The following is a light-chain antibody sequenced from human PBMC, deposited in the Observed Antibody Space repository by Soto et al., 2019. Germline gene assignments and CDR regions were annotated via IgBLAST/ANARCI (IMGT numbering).Light chain of an antibody. J-gene: IGLJ1*01. CDR1: SSVVGAYNY. CDR2: DVS. Sequence: QSVLTQPASVSGSPGQSIAISCTGTSSVVGAYNYVSWYQQYPGKAPKVMIFDVSNRPSGVSNRFSGSKSDNTASLTISGLQAEDEADYYCNSFTTSGTYVFGTGTKVTVL. V-gene: IGLV2-14*01. CDR3: NSFTTSGTYV.